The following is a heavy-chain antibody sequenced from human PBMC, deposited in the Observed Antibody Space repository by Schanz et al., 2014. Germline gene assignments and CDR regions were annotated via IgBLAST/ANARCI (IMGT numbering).Heavy chain of an antibody. J-gene: IGHJ3*01. V-gene: IGHV3-9*01. CDR2: LSWNRRSV. D-gene: IGHD4-17*01. Sequence: EMQLVESGGGLVQPGRSLRLSCAASGFTFEDYAMHWVRQVPGKGLEWVAGLSWNRRSVGYADSVKGRFTIPRDNANNTLDLQMKSLRPEDTALYYCVKDTNGGDSGNYHAFDVWGQGTRVTVSS. CDR1: GFTFEDYA. CDR3: VKDTNGGDSGNYHAFDV.